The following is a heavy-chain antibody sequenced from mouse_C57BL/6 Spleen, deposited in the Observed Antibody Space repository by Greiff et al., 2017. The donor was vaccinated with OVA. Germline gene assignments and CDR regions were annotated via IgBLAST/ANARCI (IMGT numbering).Heavy chain of an antibody. D-gene: IGHD4-1*01. CDR3: ARGWDDY. CDR2: INPNNGGT. CDR1: GYTFTDYY. V-gene: IGHV1-26*01. Sequence: VQLQQSGPELVKPGASVKISCKASGYTFTDYYMNWVKQSPGKSLEWIGDINPNNGGTSYNQKFKGKATLTVDKSSSTAYMELRSLTSEDSAVYYCARGWDDYWGKGTTLTVSS. J-gene: IGHJ2*01.